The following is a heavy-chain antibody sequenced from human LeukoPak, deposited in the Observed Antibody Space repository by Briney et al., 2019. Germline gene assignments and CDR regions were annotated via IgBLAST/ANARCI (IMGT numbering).Heavy chain of an antibody. CDR3: ARVRCSSNSCFPDY. J-gene: IGHJ4*02. Sequence: PGGSLRLSCAASGFTFSTYWMSWFRQAPGKGLEWLANIKQDGSDKYYVDSVKGRFTISRDNAKNSLFLQMNSLRAEDTAVYYCARVRCSSNSCFPDYWGQGTLVTVSS. V-gene: IGHV3-7*01. CDR2: IKQDGSDK. D-gene: IGHD2-2*01. CDR1: GFTFSTYW.